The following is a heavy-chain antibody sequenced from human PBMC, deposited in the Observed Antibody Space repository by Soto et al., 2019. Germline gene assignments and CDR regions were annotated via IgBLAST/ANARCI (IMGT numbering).Heavy chain of an antibody. V-gene: IGHV3-33*01. J-gene: IGHJ4*02. Sequence: GGPLRLPCSASGLTLSRYCLHRVRPAPRKGLEWVAVIWYDGSNKYYADSVKGGFTISRDNSKNTLYLQMNSLRAEDTAVYYCARDYDSSGYPRYYFDYWGQRTLVTVSS. CDR1: GLTLSRYC. CDR2: IWYDGSNK. CDR3: ARDYDSSGYPRYYFDY. D-gene: IGHD3-22*01.